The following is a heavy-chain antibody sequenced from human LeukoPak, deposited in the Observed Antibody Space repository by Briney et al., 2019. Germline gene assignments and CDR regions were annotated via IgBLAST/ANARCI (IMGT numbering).Heavy chain of an antibody. CDR3: AKEYYDFWSGYPHDY. J-gene: IGHJ4*02. CDR2: ISGSGGST. Sequence: GGSLRLSCAASGFTFSSYAMSWVRQAPGKGLEWVSAISGSGGSTYYADSVKGRFAISRDNSKNTLYLQMNSLRAEDTAVYYCAKEYYDFWSGYPHDYWGQGTLVTVSS. D-gene: IGHD3-3*01. V-gene: IGHV3-23*01. CDR1: GFTFSSYA.